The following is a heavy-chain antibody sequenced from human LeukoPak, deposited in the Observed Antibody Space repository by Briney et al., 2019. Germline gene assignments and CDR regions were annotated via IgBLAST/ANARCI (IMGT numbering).Heavy chain of an antibody. CDR3: VRDRGGNDYDY. Sequence: GGSLRLSCAASGFTFSSYSMNWVRQAPGKGLEWVAYISTFGGTIYYADSVKGRFTVSRDNAKNSLYLQLNSLRGEDTAVYYCVRDRGGNDYDYWGQGTLVTVAS. V-gene: IGHV3-48*04. D-gene: IGHD5-12*01. J-gene: IGHJ4*02. CDR2: ISTFGGTI. CDR1: GFTFSSYS.